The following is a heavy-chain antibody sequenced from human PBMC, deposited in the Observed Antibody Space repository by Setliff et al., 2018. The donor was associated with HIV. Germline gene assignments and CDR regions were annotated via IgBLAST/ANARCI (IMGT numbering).Heavy chain of an antibody. D-gene: IGHD2-15*01. CDR3: ARRVVAAGWFDP. CDR1: NASLSDYH. V-gene: IGHV4-34*01. Sequence: PSETLSLTCAVYNASLSDYHWNWIRQVPEKGLEWIGEVNHSGDANYNPSLESRVTIWVDTSKNQFSLKLSSVTAAGTAVYYCARRVVAAGWFDPWGQGTLVTVSS. J-gene: IGHJ5*02. CDR2: VNHSGDA.